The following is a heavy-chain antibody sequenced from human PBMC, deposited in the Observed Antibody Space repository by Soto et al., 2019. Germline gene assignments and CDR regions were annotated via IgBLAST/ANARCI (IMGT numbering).Heavy chain of an antibody. J-gene: IGHJ4*02. V-gene: IGHV1-46*01. CDR2: INPSGGST. Sequence: QLQLVQSGAEVKKPGASVKVSCKASGYTFTSYYMHWVRQAPGQGLEWMGIINPSGGSTSYAQKFQGRVTMTRDTATSTVYRQLSSLRSEDTAVYYCSREGRLNTQWFFDYWGQGTLVTVSS. CDR3: SREGRLNTQWFFDY. CDR1: GYTFTSYY. D-gene: IGHD3-22*01.